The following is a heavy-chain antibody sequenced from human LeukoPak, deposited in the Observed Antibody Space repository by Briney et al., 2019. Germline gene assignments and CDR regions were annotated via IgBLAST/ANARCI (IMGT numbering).Heavy chain of an antibody. CDR3: AKESGGSYAKFDY. J-gene: IGHJ4*02. CDR1: EFTFSSYA. V-gene: IGHV3-23*01. Sequence: PGGSLRLSCAASEFTFSSYAMSWVRQAPGKGLEWVSVISGSGATINYADSVKGRFNISRDNSKNTLYLHMNTLRAQDTAVYYCAKESGGSYAKFDYWGQGTLVTVSS. CDR2: ISGSGATI. D-gene: IGHD1-26*01.